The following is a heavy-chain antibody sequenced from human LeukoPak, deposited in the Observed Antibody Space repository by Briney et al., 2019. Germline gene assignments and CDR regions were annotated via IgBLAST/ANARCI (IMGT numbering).Heavy chain of an antibody. V-gene: IGHV4-39*01. CDR1: GGSISSSSYS. D-gene: IGHD3-22*01. CDR3: ARLKDYYDSSGDLPRVYFDI. Sequence: SETLSLTCTVSGGSISSSSYSWGWIRQPPGKGLEWIGSIYYSGSTYYNPSLKSRVTISVDTSKNQFSLKLSSVTAADTAVYYCARLKDYYDSSGDLPRVYFDIWGQGTMVTVSS. CDR2: IYYSGST. J-gene: IGHJ3*02.